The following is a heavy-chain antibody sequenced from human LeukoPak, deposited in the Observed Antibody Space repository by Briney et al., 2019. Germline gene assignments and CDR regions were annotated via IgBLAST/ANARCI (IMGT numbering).Heavy chain of an antibody. V-gene: IGHV5-51*01. J-gene: IGHJ4*02. Sequence: GESLKISCKGSGYSFTSYWIGWVRQKPGKGLEWMGIIHPGDSDTRYSPSFQGQVTISADKSISTAYLQWSSLKAPDTAMYYCARQAWVQLPYFDYWGQGTLVTVSS. CDR1: GYSFTSYW. CDR3: ARQAWVQLPYFDY. CDR2: IHPGDSDT. D-gene: IGHD5-18*01.